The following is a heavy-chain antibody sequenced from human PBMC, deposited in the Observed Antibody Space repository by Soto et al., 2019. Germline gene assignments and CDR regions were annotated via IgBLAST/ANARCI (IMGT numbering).Heavy chain of an antibody. D-gene: IGHD6-13*01. Sequence: GGSLRLSCAASGFTFSSYEMNWVRQAPGKGLEWVSYISSSGSTIYYADSVKGRFSISRDNAKNSLYLQMNSLRAEDTAVYYCARYKIAAAGTIDYWGQGTLVTVSS. CDR3: ARYKIAAAGTIDY. V-gene: IGHV3-48*03. CDR2: ISSSGSTI. J-gene: IGHJ4*02. CDR1: GFTFSSYE.